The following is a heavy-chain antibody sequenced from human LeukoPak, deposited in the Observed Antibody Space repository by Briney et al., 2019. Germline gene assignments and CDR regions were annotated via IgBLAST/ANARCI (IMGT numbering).Heavy chain of an antibody. CDR2: ISAYNGNT. Sequence: GASVKVSCKVSGYTLTELSMHWVRQAPGKGLEWMGWISAYNGNTNYAQKLQGRVTMTTDTSTSTAYMELRSLRSDDTAVYYCARVGSSVPDAFDIWGQGTMVTASS. V-gene: IGHV1-18*01. D-gene: IGHD3-22*01. CDR3: ARVGSSVPDAFDI. J-gene: IGHJ3*02. CDR1: GYTLTELS.